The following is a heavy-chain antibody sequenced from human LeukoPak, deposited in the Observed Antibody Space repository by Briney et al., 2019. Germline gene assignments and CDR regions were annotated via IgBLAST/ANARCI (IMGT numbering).Heavy chain of an antibody. Sequence: PGGSLRLSCAASGFTFSDYYMSWIRQAPGKGLEWVSYISSSSTIYYADSVKGRFTISRDNAKNSLYLQMNSLRAEDTAVYYCAREREYRWFGELFLFDYWGQGTLVTVSS. CDR3: AREREYRWFGELFLFDY. CDR1: GFTFSDYY. J-gene: IGHJ4*02. CDR2: ISSSSTI. V-gene: IGHV3-11*04. D-gene: IGHD3-10*01.